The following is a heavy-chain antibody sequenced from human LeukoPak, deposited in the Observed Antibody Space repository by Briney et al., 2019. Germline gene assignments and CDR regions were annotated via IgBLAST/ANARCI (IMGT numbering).Heavy chain of an antibody. J-gene: IGHJ6*02. Sequence: GGSLRLSCAASGFTFSSYGMHWVRQAPGKGLEWVAVISYDGSNKYYADSVKGRFTISRDNSKNTLYLQMNSLRAEDTAVYYCAKDPVAAVAGSYGMDVWGQGTTVTVSS. CDR3: AKDPVAAVAGSYGMDV. CDR1: GFTFSSYG. V-gene: IGHV3-30*18. D-gene: IGHD6-19*01. CDR2: ISYDGSNK.